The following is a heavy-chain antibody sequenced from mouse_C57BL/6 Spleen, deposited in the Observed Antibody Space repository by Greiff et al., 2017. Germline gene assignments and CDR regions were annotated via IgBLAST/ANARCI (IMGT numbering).Heavy chain of an antibody. Sequence: EVQRVESGGGLVKPGGSLKLSCAASGFTFSSYTMSWVRQTPEKRLEWVATISGGGGNTYYPDSVKGRFTISRDNAKNTLYLQISSLRSEDTALYYCARQGTCYGSSPGFDYWGQGTTLTVSS. V-gene: IGHV5-9*01. CDR1: GFTFSSYT. J-gene: IGHJ2*01. CDR3: ARQGTCYGSSPGFDY. D-gene: IGHD1-1*01. CDR2: ISGGGGNT.